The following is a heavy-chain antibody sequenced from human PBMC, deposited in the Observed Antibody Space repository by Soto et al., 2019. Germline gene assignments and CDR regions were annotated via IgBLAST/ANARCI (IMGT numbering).Heavy chain of an antibody. CDR2: INTHNGNT. J-gene: IGHJ6*02. D-gene: IGHD3-10*01. Sequence: QVQLEQSAPEVKKPGASVKVSCKASGYTFTTYGISWVRQAPGQGLEWLGWINTHNGNTNYAQNPQGRVIMTAATPXXTAYMELTSLRSADTAIYYCTREGSAPYYYYGMDAWGQGTTVTVSS. V-gene: IGHV1-18*01. CDR3: TREGSAPYYYYGMDA. CDR1: GYTFTTYG.